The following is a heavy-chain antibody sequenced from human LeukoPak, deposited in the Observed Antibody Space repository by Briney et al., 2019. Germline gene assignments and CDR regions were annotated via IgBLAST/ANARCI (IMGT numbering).Heavy chain of an antibody. CDR3: ARDQYYDSKGWFDP. J-gene: IGHJ5*02. CDR2: INPNHGDT. CDR1: GYTFTGYY. D-gene: IGHD3-22*01. Sequence: HWASVKVSCKASGYTFTGYYMHWVRQAPGQGLEWMGWINPNHGDTNYAQKLQGRVTMTTDTSTSTAYMELRSLRSDDTAVYYCARDQYYDSKGWFDPWGQGTLVTVSS. V-gene: IGHV1-18*04.